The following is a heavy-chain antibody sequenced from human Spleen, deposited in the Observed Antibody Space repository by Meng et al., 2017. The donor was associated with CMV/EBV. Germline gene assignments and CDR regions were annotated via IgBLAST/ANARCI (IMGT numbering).Heavy chain of an antibody. CDR2: ISGPGGTT. Sequence: GESLKISCVGSGFTFSNYVMSWVRQSPGKGLEWVSGISGPGGTTYYADSVRGRFTISRDNSKNTVSLQMKNLRTDDTAVYYCARSQQNSLIIVVIAFDSWGQGTLVTVSS. V-gene: IGHV3-23*01. CDR3: ARSQQNSLIIVVIAFDS. J-gene: IGHJ4*02. D-gene: IGHD3-22*01. CDR1: GFTFSNYV.